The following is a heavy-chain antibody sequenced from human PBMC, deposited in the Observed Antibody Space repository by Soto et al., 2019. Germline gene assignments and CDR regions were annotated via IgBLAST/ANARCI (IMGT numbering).Heavy chain of an antibody. V-gene: IGHV3-23*04. Sequence: EVQLVDSGGGLVQPGGSLRLSCAASGLIFSNYVMSWVRQAPGKGLEWVSSISDSGGTSYYADSVKGRFTISRDNSKNTQDLQMNSLRAEDTAIYYCAKRPRALLTFDYWGQGTLVTVSS. CDR2: ISDSGGTS. J-gene: IGHJ4*02. D-gene: IGHD1-26*01. CDR1: GLIFSNYV. CDR3: AKRPRALLTFDY.